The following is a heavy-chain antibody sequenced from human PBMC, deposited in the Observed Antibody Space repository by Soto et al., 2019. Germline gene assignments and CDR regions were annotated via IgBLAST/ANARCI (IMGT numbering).Heavy chain of an antibody. V-gene: IGHV4-39*01. CDR1: GGSVSSNSYS. CDR2: IYSSENT. CDR3: ARLNGYCVSTPCHGYYGMDV. Sequence: QLQLQESGPGLVKPSETLSLTCTVSGGSVSSNSYSWGWIRQSPGKGLEWIGTIYSSENTYYNPSLLSRVTISVDTSQNEFSLRLRSVTAADTAVYYCARLNGYCVSTPCHGYYGMDVWGQGTTVTVSS. D-gene: IGHD2-2*03. J-gene: IGHJ6*02.